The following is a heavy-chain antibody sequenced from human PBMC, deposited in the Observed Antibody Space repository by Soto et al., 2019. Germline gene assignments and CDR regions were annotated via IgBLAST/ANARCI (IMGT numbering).Heavy chain of an antibody. J-gene: IGHJ4*02. V-gene: IGHV3-53*01. CDR2: IYSGGGT. Sequence: PGGSLRLSCAASGFTVSSNYMSWVRQAPGKGLEWVSVIYSGGGTYYADSVKGRFTISRDNSKNTLYLQMNSLRAEDTAVYYCARARRGYRYFDYWGQGTLVTVSS. CDR1: GFTVSSNY. CDR3: ARARRGYRYFDY. D-gene: IGHD5-18*01.